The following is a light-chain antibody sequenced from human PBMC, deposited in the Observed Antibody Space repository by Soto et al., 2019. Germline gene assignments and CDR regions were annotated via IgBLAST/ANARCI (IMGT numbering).Light chain of an antibody. Sequence: DIQMTQSPYYVSASVGARVTITCRASQGISTLLAWYQQKPGKAPKLLIYKASTLKSGVPSRFSGSGSGTDFTLTISSLQPEDFATYYCQQSYSTPRTFGQGTKVDIK. CDR3: QQSYSTPRT. CDR1: QGISTL. CDR2: KAS. V-gene: IGKV1-12*01. J-gene: IGKJ1*01.